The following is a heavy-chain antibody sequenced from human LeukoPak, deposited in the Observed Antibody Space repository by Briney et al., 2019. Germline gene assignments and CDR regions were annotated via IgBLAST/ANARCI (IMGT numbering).Heavy chain of an antibody. D-gene: IGHD3-22*01. CDR3: ARGPYYDRSGLSYNWFDP. J-gene: IGHJ5*02. CDR2: ISWNSGSI. Sequence: PGGSLRLSCAASGFTFDDYAMHWVRQAPGKGLEWVSGISWNSGSIGYADSVKGRFTISRDNAKNSLYLQMNSLRAEDTALYYCARGPYYDRSGLSYNWFDPWGQGTLVTVSS. V-gene: IGHV3-9*01. CDR1: GFTFDDYA.